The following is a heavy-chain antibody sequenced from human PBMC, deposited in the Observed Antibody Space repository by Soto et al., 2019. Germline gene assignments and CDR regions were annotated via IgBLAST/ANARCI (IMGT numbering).Heavy chain of an antibody. CDR2: IRSKANSYAT. J-gene: IGHJ6*02. Sequence: PRGALRLSYEASGLTFSSSAMHWGRQAYGKGLEWVGRIRSKANSYATAYAVSVKGRFTISRDNAKNSLHLQMNSLRVDDTAVYFCARGPGWEPGLSTFYAMGVWGQGTTVTVSS. CDR3: ARGPGWEPGLSTFYAMGV. D-gene: IGHD1-26*01. CDR1: GLTFSSSA. V-gene: IGHV3-73*01.